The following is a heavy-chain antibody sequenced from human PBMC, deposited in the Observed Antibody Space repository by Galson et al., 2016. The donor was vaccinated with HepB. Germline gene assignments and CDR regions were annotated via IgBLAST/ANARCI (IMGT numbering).Heavy chain of an antibody. V-gene: IGHV7-4-1*02. Sequence: SVKVSCKGSGYTFTTYPIIWVRQAPGQGLEYMGWINTNTGSPTYAQGFTGRFVFSLDPSASTAYLEITTLKTDDTAVYFRATYPPSTSRTWFDPWGQGTLVTVSS. D-gene: IGHD2-2*01. CDR3: ATYPPSTSRTWFDP. J-gene: IGHJ5*02. CDR2: INTNTGSP. CDR1: GYTFTTYP.